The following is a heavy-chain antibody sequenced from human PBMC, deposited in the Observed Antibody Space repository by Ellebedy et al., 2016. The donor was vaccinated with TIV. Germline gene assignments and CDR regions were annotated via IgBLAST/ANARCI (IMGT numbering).Heavy chain of an antibody. V-gene: IGHV1-46*01. CDR2: INPSGGYT. D-gene: IGHD1-20*01. Sequence: AASVKVSCKASGYTFTSYYMYWVRQAPGQGLEWMGTINPSGGYTTYAQKTQGRVTMTRDTSRSTVYMELNSLRSEDTAGYYCARGGGHNWNDAYHFDYWGQGTLVAVSS. CDR3: ARGGGHNWNDAYHFDY. J-gene: IGHJ4*02. CDR1: GYTFTSYY.